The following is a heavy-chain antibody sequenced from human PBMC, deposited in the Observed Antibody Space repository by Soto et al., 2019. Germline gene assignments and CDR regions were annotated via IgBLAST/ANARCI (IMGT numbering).Heavy chain of an antibody. D-gene: IGHD2-15*01. CDR3: ASTLVNGRRDAFDI. Sequence: GGSLRLSCAASGFTFSDYYMSWIRQAPGKGLEWVSYISSSGSTIYYADSVKGRFTISRDNAKNSLYLQMNSLRAEDTAVYYCASTLVNGRRDAFDIWGQGTMVTVSS. J-gene: IGHJ3*02. CDR1: GFTFSDYY. V-gene: IGHV3-11*01. CDR2: ISSSGSTI.